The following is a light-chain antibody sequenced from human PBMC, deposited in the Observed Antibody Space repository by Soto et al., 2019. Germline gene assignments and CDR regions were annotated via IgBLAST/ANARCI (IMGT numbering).Light chain of an antibody. CDR2: DAS. CDR3: QQRTNWPPWT. Sequence: EIVLTQSPATLSLFPGERATLSCRASQSIGNSLAWYQHRPGQAPRLLIYDASNRATGIPARFSGSGSGTVFTLTIGSLEPEDFAFYYCQQRTNWPPWTFGQGTKVDI. CDR1: QSIGNS. J-gene: IGKJ1*01. V-gene: IGKV3-11*01.